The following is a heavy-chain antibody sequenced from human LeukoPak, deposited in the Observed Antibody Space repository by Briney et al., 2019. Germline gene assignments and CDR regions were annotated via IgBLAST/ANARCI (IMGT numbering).Heavy chain of an antibody. CDR3: ARDQGPDYRPIGSATQFS. V-gene: IGHV3-23*01. CDR2: ISGSGADT. D-gene: IGHD4-17*01. Sequence: GGPLRLSCVASGFTFASYSMTWVRQTPGKGLEWVASISGSGADTHYADSVKGRFTISRDSSKDTLNLHLNNLRVEDTAVYYCARDQGPDYRPIGSATQFSWGRGTLVAVSP. CDR1: GFTFASYS. J-gene: IGHJ5*02.